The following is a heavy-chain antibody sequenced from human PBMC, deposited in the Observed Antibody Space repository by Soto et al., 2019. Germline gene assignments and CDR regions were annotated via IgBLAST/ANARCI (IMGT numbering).Heavy chain of an antibody. CDR2: ISGSGGST. V-gene: IGHV3-23*01. J-gene: IGHJ1*01. Sequence: GGSLRLSCAASGFTFSSYAMSWVRQAPGKGLEWVSAISGSGGSTYYADSVKGRFTISRDNSKNTLYLKMNSLRAEDTALYYCAKDGSSGWHTEYSQHWGQGTLVTVSS. CDR3: AKDGSSGWHTEYSQH. D-gene: IGHD6-19*01. CDR1: GFTFSSYA.